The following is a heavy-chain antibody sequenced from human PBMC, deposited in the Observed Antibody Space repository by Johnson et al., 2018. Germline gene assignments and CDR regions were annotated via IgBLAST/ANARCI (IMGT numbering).Heavy chain of an antibody. CDR3: AKGLITMIVVVRGNDAFDI. D-gene: IGHD3-22*01. J-gene: IGHJ3*02. V-gene: IGHV3-23*04. CDR2: ISGSGGST. CDR1: GFTFSSYA. Sequence: VQLVESGGGLVQPGGSLRLSCAASGFTFSSYAMSWVRQAPGKGLEWVSAISGSGGSTYYADSVKGRFTISRDNSKNTLYLQMNSLRAEDPAVYYCAKGLITMIVVVRGNDAFDIWGQGTMVTVSS.